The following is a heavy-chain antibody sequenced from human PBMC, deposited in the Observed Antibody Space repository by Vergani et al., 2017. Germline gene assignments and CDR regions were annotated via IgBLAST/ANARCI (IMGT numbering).Heavy chain of an antibody. V-gene: IGHV3-30-3*01. CDR1: GFTFSSYA. CDR3: ARRIYSNYFPPYGDDDFVGLDY. Sequence: QVQLVESGGGVVQPGRSLRLSCAASGFTFSSYAMHWVRQAPGKGLEWVALISYDGSNKYYADSVKGRFTISRDNSKNTLYLQMNSLRAEDTAVYYCARRIYSNYFPPYGDDDFVGLDYWGQRTLVTVSS. CDR2: ISYDGSNK. D-gene: IGHD4-11*01. J-gene: IGHJ4*02.